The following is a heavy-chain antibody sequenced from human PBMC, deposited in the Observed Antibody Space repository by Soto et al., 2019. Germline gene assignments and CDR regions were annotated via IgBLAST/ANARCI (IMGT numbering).Heavy chain of an antibody. Sequence: PGGSLRLSCAASGFTFSNFAMSWVRQAPGQGLEWVSTISGTGGSTYYADSVKGRFTVSRDNAKNTLSLQVTSLRAEDTAVYYCAGSLYIWNHP. CDR2: ISGTGGST. CDR3: AGSLYIWNHP. CDR1: GFTFSNFA. D-gene: IGHD1-1*01. J-gene: IGHJ5*02. V-gene: IGHV3-23*01.